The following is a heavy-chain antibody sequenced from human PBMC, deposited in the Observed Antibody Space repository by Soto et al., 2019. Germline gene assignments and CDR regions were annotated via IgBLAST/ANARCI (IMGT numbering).Heavy chain of an antibody. CDR3: ARDGDGRMTTNPYYYNGMDV. CDR2: VFYTGRA. CDR1: GGSISSSSYY. Sequence: PSETLSLTCTVSGGSISSSSYYWSWIRQPPGKGLEWIGYVFYTGRANYNESLKSRVSISLDTSNYQFSMKLSSVTAADTVVYYFARDGDGRMTTNPYYYNGMDVWGPGTTVTISS. J-gene: IGHJ6*02. D-gene: IGHD4-4*01. V-gene: IGHV4-61*01.